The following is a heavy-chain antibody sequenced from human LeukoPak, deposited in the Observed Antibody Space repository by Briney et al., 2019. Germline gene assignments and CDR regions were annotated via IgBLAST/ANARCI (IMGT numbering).Heavy chain of an antibody. D-gene: IGHD6-13*01. Sequence: GWSLRLSCAPSGFTFDGYAMHWVRQAPGKGLVWASGISWNSGSIIYAGSVKGRFTISRDNSKNSVYLQMNSLRAEDTALYYCAKGRRGSSWSDYYFEYWGEGTLVTVSS. V-gene: IGHV3-9*01. CDR3: AKGRRGSSWSDYYFEY. CDR1: GFTFDGYA. CDR2: ISWNSGSI. J-gene: IGHJ4*02.